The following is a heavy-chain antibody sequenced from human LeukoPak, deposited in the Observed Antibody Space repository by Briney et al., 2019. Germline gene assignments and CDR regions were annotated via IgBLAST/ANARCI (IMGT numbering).Heavy chain of an antibody. CDR1: GFTVSSNY. J-gene: IGHJ4*02. CDR2: IYSGGST. CDR3: ARGNSFDY. Sequence: GGSLRLSCAASGFTVSSNYMSWVRQAPGKGLDWVSGIYSGGSTYYADSVKGRFTISRDNAKNTLYLQMNSLRVEDTAVYYCARGNSFDYWGQGILVTVSS. V-gene: IGHV3-66*01.